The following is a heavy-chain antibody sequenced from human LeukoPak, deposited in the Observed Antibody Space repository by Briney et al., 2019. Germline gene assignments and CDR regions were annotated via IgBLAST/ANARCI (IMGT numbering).Heavy chain of an antibody. J-gene: IGHJ5*02. D-gene: IGHD6-13*01. Sequence: SQTLSLTCAISGDSVSSNSAAWDWIRQSPSRGPEWLGRTYYRSKWYNDYAVSVQSRITINPDTSQTQFSLQLNSVTPEDTAVYYCARARSSWPLNWFDPWGQGTLVTVSS. CDR1: GDSVSSNSAA. CDR3: ARARSSWPLNWFDP. V-gene: IGHV6-1*01. CDR2: TYYRSKWYN.